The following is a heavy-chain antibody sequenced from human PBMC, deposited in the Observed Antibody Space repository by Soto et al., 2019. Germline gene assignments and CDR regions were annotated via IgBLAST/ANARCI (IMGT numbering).Heavy chain of an antibody. Sequence: ASVKVSCKASGGTFSSYAISWVRQAPGQGLEWMGGIIPIFGTANYAQKFQGRVTITADESTSTAYMELSSLRAEDTAVYYCSKDLDGLQGLVDSSFCFDYWGQGTLVTVSS. D-gene: IGHD3-16*02. V-gene: IGHV1-69*13. CDR2: IIPIFGTA. CDR3: SKDLDGLQGLVDSSFCFDY. CDR1: GGTFSSYA. J-gene: IGHJ4*02.